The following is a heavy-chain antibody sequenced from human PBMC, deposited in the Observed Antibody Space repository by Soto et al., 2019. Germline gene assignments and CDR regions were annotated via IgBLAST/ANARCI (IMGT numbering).Heavy chain of an antibody. CDR2: IIPILGIA. CDR3: AREAAGIAGPYDY. V-gene: IGHV1-69*02. CDR1: GGTFSSYT. D-gene: IGHD6-13*01. J-gene: IGHJ4*02. Sequence: QVQLVQSGAEVKKPGSSVKVSCKASGGTFSSYTISWVRQAPGQGLVWMGRIIPILGIANYAQKFQGRVRSTADNSTSTAYMELSSLRSEDTAVYYCAREAAGIAGPYDYWGQGTLVTVSS.